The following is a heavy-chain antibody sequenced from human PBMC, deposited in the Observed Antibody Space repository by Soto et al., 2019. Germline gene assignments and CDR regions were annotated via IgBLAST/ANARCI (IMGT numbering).Heavy chain of an antibody. CDR1: GGSVTSSRYS. CDR2: FYYSVNT. Sequence: QLQLQESGPGLVKPSETLSLTCAVSGGSVTSSRYSWGWVRQPPGRGLEWVATFYYSVNTHYNQSIKRPVTISVDTSKNQFSLILTSVTAADTAVYYCARLGGHCSSSSCFGFYVMDVWGQGTTVTVSS. D-gene: IGHD2-2*01. CDR3: ARLGGHCSSSSCFGFYVMDV. V-gene: IGHV4-39*01. J-gene: IGHJ6*02.